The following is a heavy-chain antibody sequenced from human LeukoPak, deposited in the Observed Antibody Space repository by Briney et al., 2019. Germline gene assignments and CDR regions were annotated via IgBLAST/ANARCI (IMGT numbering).Heavy chain of an antibody. V-gene: IGHV4-4*07. CDR1: GGSISSYY. J-gene: IGHJ3*02. CDR2: IYTSGST. Sequence: SETLSLTCTVSGGSISSYYWSWIRQPAGKGLEWIGRIYTSGSTNYNPSLKSRVTMSVDTSKNQFSLKLSSVTAADTAVYYCARGPIVVVPAALGFAFHICGQGTMVTVSS. D-gene: IGHD2-2*01. CDR3: ARGPIVVVPAALGFAFHI.